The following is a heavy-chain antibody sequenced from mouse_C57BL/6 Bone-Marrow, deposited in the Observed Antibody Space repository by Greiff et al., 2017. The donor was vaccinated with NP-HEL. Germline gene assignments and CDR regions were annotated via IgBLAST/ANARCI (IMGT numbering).Heavy chain of an antibody. CDR1: GYAFTNYL. D-gene: IGHD1-1*01. CDR2: INPGSGGT. Sequence: QVQLKQSGAELVRPGTSVKVSCKASGYAFTNYLIEWVKQRPGQGLEWIGVINPGSGGTNYNEKFKGKATLTADKSSSTAYMQLSSLTSEDSAVYFCARSRYYPRPYWYFDVWGTGTTVTVSS. J-gene: IGHJ1*03. CDR3: ARSRYYPRPYWYFDV. V-gene: IGHV1-54*01.